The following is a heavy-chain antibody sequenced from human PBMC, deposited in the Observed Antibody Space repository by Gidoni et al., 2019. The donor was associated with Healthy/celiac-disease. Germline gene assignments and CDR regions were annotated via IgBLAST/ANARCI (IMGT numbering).Heavy chain of an antibody. Sequence: QVQMVQSGAEVKKPGASVKVSCKASGYTFTGYSLHWVRQAPGQGLEWMGWINPNSGGTNYAQKFQGRVTMTRDTSISTAYMELSRLRSDDTAVYYCARDLAYCGGDCYAHFDYWGQGTLVTVSS. V-gene: IGHV1-2*02. CDR3: ARDLAYCGGDCYAHFDY. CDR1: GYTFTGYS. J-gene: IGHJ4*02. CDR2: INPNSGGT. D-gene: IGHD2-21*02.